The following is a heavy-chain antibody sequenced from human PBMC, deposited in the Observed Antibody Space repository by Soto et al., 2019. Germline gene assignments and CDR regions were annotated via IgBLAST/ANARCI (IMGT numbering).Heavy chain of an antibody. CDR3: ARQPPRTIFGVVIGAHYYYGMDV. V-gene: IGHV1-3*01. CDR2: INAGNGNT. D-gene: IGHD3-3*01. CDR1: GYTFTSYA. Sequence: QVQLVQSGAEVKKPGASVKVSCKASGYTFTSYAMHWVRQAPGQRLEWMGWINAGNGNTKYSQKFQGRVTITRDTSAIKAYMELSSLRSEDTAVYYCARQPPRTIFGVVIGAHYYYGMDVWGQGTTVTVSS. J-gene: IGHJ6*02.